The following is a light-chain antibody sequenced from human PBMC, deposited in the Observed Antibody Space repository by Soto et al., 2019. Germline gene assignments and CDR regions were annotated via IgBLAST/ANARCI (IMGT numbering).Light chain of an antibody. CDR1: SSDIGSFNL. V-gene: IGLV2-23*01. CDR3: GSYGGNSIPL. J-gene: IGLJ2*01. CDR2: EGN. Sequence: QPVLTQPASVSGSPGQSITISCTGTSSDIGSFNLVSWYQQHPCKAPKLIIYEGNTRPSGGSNRVSGSKSGYTDSLTVAGLQADEEADYDCGSYGGNSIPLFCGGTEVTAL.